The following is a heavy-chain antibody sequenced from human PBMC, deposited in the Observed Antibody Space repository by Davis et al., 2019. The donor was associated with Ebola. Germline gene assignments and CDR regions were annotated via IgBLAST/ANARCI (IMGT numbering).Heavy chain of an antibody. CDR2: MNPNSGNT. V-gene: IGHV1-8*01. D-gene: IGHD1-1*01. J-gene: IGHJ6*02. CDR3: ARDLWTEGTVYGMDV. CDR1: GYTFTTYD. Sequence: ASVKVSCKASGYTFTTYDINWVRQATGQGLEWMGWMNPNSGNTGYAQKFQGRVTMTRNPSISTAYMELSSLRSEDKAVYYCARDLWTEGTVYGMDVWGQGTTVTVSS.